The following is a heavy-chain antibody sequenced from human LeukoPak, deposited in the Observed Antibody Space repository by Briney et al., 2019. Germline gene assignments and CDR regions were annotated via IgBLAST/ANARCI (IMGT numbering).Heavy chain of an antibody. V-gene: IGHV3-23*01. D-gene: IGHD3-3*01. J-gene: IGHJ4*02. CDR1: GFTFNSAW. CDR3: AKDQGFWSGYQIDY. Sequence: GGSLRLSCAASGFTFNSAWMSWVRQAPGKGLEWVSAISGSGGSTYYADSVKGRFTISRDNSKNTLYLQMNSLRAEDTAVYYCAKDQGFWSGYQIDYWGQGTLVTVSS. CDR2: ISGSGGST.